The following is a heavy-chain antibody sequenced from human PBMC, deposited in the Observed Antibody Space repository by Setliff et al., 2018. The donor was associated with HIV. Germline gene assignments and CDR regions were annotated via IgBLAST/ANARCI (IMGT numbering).Heavy chain of an antibody. CDR3: ARHAPRNHDLAGVFYPYYMDV. CDR2: IYYSGST. Sequence: SETLSLTCTVSGGSISSFYWSWIRQPPRKGLEWIGYIYYSGSTSYNPSLRSRVTISVDTSKTQFSLKLSSVTAADTAVYYCARHAPRNHDLAGVFYPYYMDVWGKGTTVTVSS. CDR1: GGSISSFY. J-gene: IGHJ6*03. V-gene: IGHV4-59*08. D-gene: IGHD1-1*01.